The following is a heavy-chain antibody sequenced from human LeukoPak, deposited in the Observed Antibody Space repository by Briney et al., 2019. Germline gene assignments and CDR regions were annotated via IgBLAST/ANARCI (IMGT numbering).Heavy chain of an antibody. CDR2: TYYRSKWHN. D-gene: IGHD4-17*01. J-gene: IGHJ4*02. Sequence: SQTLSLTCAISGDSVSNKNTAWNWIRQSPSRGLEWLGRTYYRSKWHNTYAASVKSRITINPDTSKNQFSLQLNSVTAADTAVYYCARGSYGDYAMACDYWGQGTLVTVSS. CDR1: GDSVSNKNTA. CDR3: ARGSYGDYAMACDY. V-gene: IGHV6-1*01.